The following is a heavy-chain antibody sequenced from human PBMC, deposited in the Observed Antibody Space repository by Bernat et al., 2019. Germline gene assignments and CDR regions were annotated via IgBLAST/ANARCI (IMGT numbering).Heavy chain of an antibody. Sequence: QVQLVQSGAEVKKPGSSVKVSCKASGCTFSSYAISWVRQAPGQGLEWMGGVIPIFGTANYAQKFQGRVTITADESTSKAYMELSSLRSEDTAVYYCAAPLGYSYGSQHNWYFDLWGRGTLVTVSS. CDR1: GCTFSSYA. CDR3: AAPLGYSYGSQHNWYFDL. D-gene: IGHD5-18*01. CDR2: VIPIFGTA. J-gene: IGHJ2*01. V-gene: IGHV1-69*12.